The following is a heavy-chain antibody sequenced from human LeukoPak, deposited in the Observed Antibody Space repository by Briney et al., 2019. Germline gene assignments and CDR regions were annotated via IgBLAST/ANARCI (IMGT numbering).Heavy chain of an antibody. V-gene: IGHV3-23*01. CDR1: GFTFSNYA. Sequence: GGSLRLSCAASGFTFSNYAMSWVGQAPGKGLEWVSGISGSGGSTYYADSVKGRFTISRDNSRNTLYLQMNNLRAEDTALYYCAKDQNSGSGSYSNFNYWGQGTLVTVSS. J-gene: IGHJ4*02. CDR2: ISGSGGST. D-gene: IGHD3-10*01. CDR3: AKDQNSGSGSYSNFNY.